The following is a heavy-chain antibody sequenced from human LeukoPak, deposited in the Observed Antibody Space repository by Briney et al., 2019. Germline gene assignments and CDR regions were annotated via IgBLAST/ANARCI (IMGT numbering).Heavy chain of an antibody. D-gene: IGHD5-18*01. Sequence: GGSLKISCKGSGYSFAGYWIGWVRQLPGKGLEWMGPFYPVGSGTRYSPSFQGHVTIPATKSTSTSYFKWSSLRRSDGAVVYFARMDTRFDYWGQRSLVTVSS. J-gene: IGHJ4*02. CDR3: ARMDTRFDY. CDR2: FYPVGSGT. CDR1: GYSFAGYW. V-gene: IGHV5-51*01.